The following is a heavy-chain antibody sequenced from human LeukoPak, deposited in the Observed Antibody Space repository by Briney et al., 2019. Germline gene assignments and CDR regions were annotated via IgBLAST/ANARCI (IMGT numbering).Heavy chain of an antibody. CDR2: ISSSGSTI. V-gene: IGHV3-11*01. Sequence: GGSLRLSCAASGFTFSDYYMSWIRQAPGKGLEWVSYISSSGSTIYYADSVKGRFTISGDNAKNSLYLQMNSLRAEDTAVYYCARTTAVVTPYWYFDLWGRGTLVTVSS. CDR1: GFTFSDYY. CDR3: ARTTAVVTPYWYFDL. D-gene: IGHD4-23*01. J-gene: IGHJ2*01.